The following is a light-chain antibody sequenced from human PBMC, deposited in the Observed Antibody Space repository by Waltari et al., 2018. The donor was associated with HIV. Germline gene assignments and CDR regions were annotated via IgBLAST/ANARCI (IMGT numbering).Light chain of an antibody. CDR3: QQYIGSPRT. CDR1: QTISSTY. CDR2: GAS. Sequence: EIALTQSPDTLSLSPGERATLSCRASQTISSTYLAWYQQKPGQAPRLLIDGASSRATGIPDRFSGSGSGTDFTLTISSLEPEDCAVYYCQQYIGSPRTFGQGTKVELK. V-gene: IGKV3-20*01. J-gene: IGKJ1*01.